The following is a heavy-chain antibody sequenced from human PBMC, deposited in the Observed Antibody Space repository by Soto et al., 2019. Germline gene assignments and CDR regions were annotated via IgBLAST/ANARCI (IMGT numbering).Heavy chain of an antibody. CDR3: AKQNRGYSSGWYNY. CDR1: GFTFSSYA. CDR2: ISGSGGST. Sequence: PEGSLRLSCAASGFTFSSYAMSWVRQAPGKGLEWVSAISGSGGSTYYADSVKGRFTISRDNSKNTLYLQMNSLRAEDTAVYYCAKQNRGYSSGWYNYWGQGTLVTVSS. D-gene: IGHD6-19*01. J-gene: IGHJ4*02. V-gene: IGHV3-23*01.